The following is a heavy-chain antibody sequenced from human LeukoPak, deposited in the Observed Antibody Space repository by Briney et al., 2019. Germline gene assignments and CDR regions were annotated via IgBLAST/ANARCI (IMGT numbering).Heavy chain of an antibody. CDR1: GGSISSGSYY. CDR3: ARDPVTVDSSGYYHYYYGMDV. CDR2: IYTSGST. J-gene: IGHJ6*02. Sequence: PSQTLSLTCTVSGGSISSGSYYWSWIRQPAGKGLEWIGRIYTSGSTNYNPSLKSRVTISVDTSKNQFSLKLSSVTAADTAVYYCARDPVTVDSSGYYHYYYGMDVWGQGTTVTVSS. D-gene: IGHD3-22*01. V-gene: IGHV4-61*02.